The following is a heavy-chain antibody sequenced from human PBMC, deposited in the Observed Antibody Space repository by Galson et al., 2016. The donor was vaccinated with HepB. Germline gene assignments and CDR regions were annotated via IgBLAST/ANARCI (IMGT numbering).Heavy chain of an antibody. Sequence: SLRLSCAASGLTFSNAWMSWVRQAPGKGLEWVATINPDGNEKAYVDSVKGRFTMSRDNAKDSLHLQMNSLRAEDTGVYYRVTSQGYWGQGTLVTVSS. CDR2: INPDGNEK. J-gene: IGHJ4*02. V-gene: IGHV3-7*03. CDR3: VTSQGY. CDR1: GLTFSNAW.